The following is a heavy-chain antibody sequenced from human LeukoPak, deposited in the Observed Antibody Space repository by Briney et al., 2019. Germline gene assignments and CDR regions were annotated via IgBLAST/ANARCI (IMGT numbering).Heavy chain of an antibody. V-gene: IGHV3-23*01. D-gene: IGHD1-1*01. Sequence: GGSLRLYCAASGFTFSSSAMSWVRQAPGKGLEWVSAISGSGAGTYYADSVKGRFTISRDNSKNTLYLQMNSLRAEDTAIYYCAKYQRELDYWGQGTLVTVSS. J-gene: IGHJ4*02. CDR1: GFTFSSSA. CDR3: AKYQRELDY. CDR2: ISGSGAGT.